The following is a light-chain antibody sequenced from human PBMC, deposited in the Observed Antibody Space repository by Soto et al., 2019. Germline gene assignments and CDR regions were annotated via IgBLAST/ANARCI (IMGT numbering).Light chain of an antibody. J-gene: IGLJ3*02. CDR2: EVS. Sequence: QSVLTQPPYASGSPGQSVTISCTGTSSDVGAYNYVSWYQQHPGKAPKLMIYEVSKRPSGVPDRFSGSKSGNTASLTVSGLQAEDEADYYCISYAGSSIWVFGGGTKVTVL. CDR3: ISYAGSSIWV. CDR1: SSDVGAYNY. V-gene: IGLV2-8*01.